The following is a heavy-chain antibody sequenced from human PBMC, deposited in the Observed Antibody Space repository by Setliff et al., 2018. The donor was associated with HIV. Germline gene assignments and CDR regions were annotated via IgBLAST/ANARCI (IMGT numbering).Heavy chain of an antibody. Sequence: ASVKVSCKASGYTFTDYYIHWVRQAPGQGLEWMGWINPKSGNTKYAQKFQDRVTMTRDTSISTAYMELSSLRSEDTAVYYCARGAWYTSGWYSSRYMDVWGKGTTVTVSS. CDR3: ARGAWYTSGWYSSRYMDV. J-gene: IGHJ6*03. CDR2: INPKSGNT. V-gene: IGHV1-2*02. CDR1: GYTFTDYY. D-gene: IGHD6-19*01.